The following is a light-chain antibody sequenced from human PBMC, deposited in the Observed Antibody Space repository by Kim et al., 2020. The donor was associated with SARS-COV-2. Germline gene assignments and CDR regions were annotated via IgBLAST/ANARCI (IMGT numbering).Light chain of an antibody. V-gene: IGKV3-11*01. J-gene: IGKJ2*01. CDR3: QQRSAWPQT. Sequence: LSPGESATLSCRARQSISSYLAWYQQKPGQAPRLLIYDASNRATGIPARFSGSGSGTDFTLTVSSLEPEDFAVYYCQQRSAWPQTFGQGTKLEI. CDR1: QSISSY. CDR2: DAS.